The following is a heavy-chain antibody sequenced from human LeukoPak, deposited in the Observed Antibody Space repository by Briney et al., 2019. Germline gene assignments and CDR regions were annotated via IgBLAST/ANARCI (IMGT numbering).Heavy chain of an antibody. CDR1: GGSFSGYY. J-gene: IGHJ4*02. D-gene: IGHD2-15*01. Sequence: SETLSLTCAVYGGSFSGYYWSWIRQPPGKGLEWIGEINHRGSTNYNPSLKSRVTVSLDTSKNQFSLKLSSVTAADTAVYYCARAPGAAPDWGQGTLVTVSS. CDR2: INHRGST. CDR3: ARAPGAAPD. V-gene: IGHV4-34*01.